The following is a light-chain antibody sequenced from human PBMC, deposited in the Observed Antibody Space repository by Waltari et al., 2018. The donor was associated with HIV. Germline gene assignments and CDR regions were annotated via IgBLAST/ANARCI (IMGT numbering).Light chain of an antibody. Sequence: EIVLTQSPGTLSLSPGERATRSCRASQSVSSSYLAWYQQKPGQAPRHLIYGASSRATGIPDRFSGSGSGTDFTLTISRLEPEDFAVYYCQQYGSSPITFGPGTKVDIK. CDR3: QQYGSSPIT. CDR1: QSVSSSY. V-gene: IGKV3-20*01. J-gene: IGKJ3*01. CDR2: GAS.